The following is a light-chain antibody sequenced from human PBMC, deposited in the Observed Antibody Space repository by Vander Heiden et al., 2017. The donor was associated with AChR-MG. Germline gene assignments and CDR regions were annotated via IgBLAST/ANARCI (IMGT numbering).Light chain of an antibody. CDR2: AAA. CDR3: QQEKGSPPT. J-gene: IGKJ4*01. V-gene: IGKV1-16*02. CDR1: QGINNY. Sequence: DIQLTQSPSSLSASVGDRLTITCRASQGINNYLAWSQQKPGKAPNALIYAAASLQSGVPSKFSGNGSGTDFTLTISSLQPEDVATYYCQQEKGSPPTFGGGTKVEIK.